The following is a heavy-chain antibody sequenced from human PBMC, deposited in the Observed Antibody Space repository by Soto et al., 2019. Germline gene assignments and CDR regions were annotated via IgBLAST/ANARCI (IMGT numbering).Heavy chain of an antibody. D-gene: IGHD6-13*01. V-gene: IGHV1-69*12. J-gene: IGHJ4*02. CDR3: ARDLRITTAGPRPYDY. Sequence: QVQLMQSGAEVKKPGSSVKVSCKASGDTFNSYAVNWVRQAPGQGLEWMGGIIPIFGAANYAQKFQGRVTVTAYDATSTVYMALRSLRSDDTAVFYCARDLRITTAGPRPYDYWGQGTLVTLSS. CDR1: GDTFNSYA. CDR2: IIPIFGAA.